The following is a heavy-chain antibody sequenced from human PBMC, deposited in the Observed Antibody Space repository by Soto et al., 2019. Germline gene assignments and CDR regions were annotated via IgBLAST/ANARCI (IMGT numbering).Heavy chain of an antibody. CDR2: ISYDGSNK. J-gene: IGHJ4*02. V-gene: IGHV3-30*18. CDR1: GFTFSSYG. D-gene: IGHD4-4*01. CDR3: AQGFGNYVSDFDY. Sequence: GGSLRLSCAASGFTFSSYGMPWVRQAPGKGLEWVAVISYDGSNKYYADSVKGRFTISRDNSKNTLYLQMNSLRAEDTAVYYWAQGFGNYVSDFDYGGQGPLVTVPS.